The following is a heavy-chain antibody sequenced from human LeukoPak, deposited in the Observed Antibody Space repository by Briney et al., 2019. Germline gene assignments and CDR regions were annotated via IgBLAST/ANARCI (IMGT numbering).Heavy chain of an antibody. CDR3: ARVRETIRYFDY. J-gene: IGHJ4*02. D-gene: IGHD2-21*01. CDR1: GGSIRSHY. V-gene: IGHV4-59*11. Sequence: SETLSLTCTVSGGSIRSHYWSWIRQPPGKGLEWIGYIYYSGSTNYNPSLKSRVTISVDTSKNQFSLKLSSVTAADTAVYYCARVRETIRYFDYWGQGTLVTVSS. CDR2: IYYSGST.